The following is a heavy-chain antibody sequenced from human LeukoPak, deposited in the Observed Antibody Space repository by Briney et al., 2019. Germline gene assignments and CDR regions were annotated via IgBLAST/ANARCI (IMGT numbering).Heavy chain of an antibody. CDR1: GFTFSSYS. Sequence: PGGSLRLSCAASGFTFSSYSMNWVRQAPGKGLEWVSSISSSSSYIYYADSVKGRFTISRDNAKNSLYLQMNSLRAEDTAVYYCARVKGIAARGAPDYWGQGTLVTVSS. V-gene: IGHV3-21*01. J-gene: IGHJ4*02. CDR2: ISSSSSYI. CDR3: ARVKGIAARGAPDY. D-gene: IGHD6-6*01.